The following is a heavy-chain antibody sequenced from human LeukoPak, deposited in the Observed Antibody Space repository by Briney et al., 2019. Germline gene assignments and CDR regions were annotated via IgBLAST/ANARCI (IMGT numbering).Heavy chain of an antibody. D-gene: IGHD1-26*01. V-gene: IGHV3-21*01. CDR1: GFTFSTYS. J-gene: IGHJ1*01. CDR3: ARVYSGSCEH. Sequence: GGSLRLSCAASGFTFSTYSMNWVRQAPGRGLEWVSSISNSNSYIYYAESVKGRFTISRDNAKNSLYLQMNSLRAEDTAVYYCARVYSGSCEHWGQGSLVTVSS. CDR2: ISNSNSYI.